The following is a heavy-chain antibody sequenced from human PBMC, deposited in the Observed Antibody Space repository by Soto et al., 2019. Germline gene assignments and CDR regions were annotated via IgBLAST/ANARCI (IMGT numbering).Heavy chain of an antibody. D-gene: IGHD3-9*01. V-gene: IGHV4-59*01. CDR1: GGSISSYY. J-gene: IGHJ6*02. CDR3: ASVXGTPPMTGDHYYYGLDV. CDR2: IFYGGST. Sequence: SETLSLTCAVSGGSISSYYWGWIRQPPGRGLEWIGYIFYGGSTNYSPSLKSRVTTSLDTSKSQFYMTLTSVTAADTAVYYCASVXGTPPMTGDHYYYGLDVWGQGTTVTVSS.